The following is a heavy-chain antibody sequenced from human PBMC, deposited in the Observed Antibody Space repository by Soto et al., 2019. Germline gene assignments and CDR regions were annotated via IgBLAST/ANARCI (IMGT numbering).Heavy chain of an antibody. D-gene: IGHD3-10*01. CDR3: ARIMVRGVITYSRDYHGMDV. CDR1: GYSFSNYW. V-gene: IGHV5-51*01. Sequence: PGESLKISCKGSGYSFSNYWIGWVRQMPGKGLEWMGIIFPRDSDTRCSPSFQGQVTISADKSISTAYLQWSSLKASDTAMYYCARIMVRGVITYSRDYHGMDVWGQGTTVTVSS. J-gene: IGHJ6*02. CDR2: IFPRDSDT.